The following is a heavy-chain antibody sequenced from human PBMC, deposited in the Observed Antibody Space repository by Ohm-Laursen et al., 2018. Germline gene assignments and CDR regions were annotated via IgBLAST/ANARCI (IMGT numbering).Heavy chain of an antibody. CDR1: GYTFTSYG. D-gene: IGHD6-19*01. Sequence: ASVKVSCKSSGYTFTSYGISWVRQAPGQGLEWMGWISAYNGNTNYAQKLQGRVTMTTDTSTSTAYMELRSLRSDDTAVYYCARDKRASSGTNPLWYWGQGTLVTVSS. J-gene: IGHJ4*02. CDR2: ISAYNGNT. CDR3: ARDKRASSGTNPLWY. V-gene: IGHV1-18*01.